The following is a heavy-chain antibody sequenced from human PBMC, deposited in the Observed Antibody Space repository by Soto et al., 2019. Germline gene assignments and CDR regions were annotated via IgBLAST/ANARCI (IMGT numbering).Heavy chain of an antibody. Sequence: SETLSLTCTVSGGSLFGDYCTWIRQPAGGGLEWIGRINSDGNTNYSPSLKSRVTMSVDPSRKHFSLNLASVTAADTAYYFCARARRIENRVDHWGPGNQGAVSS. V-gene: IGHV4-4*07. D-gene: IGHD2-15*01. J-gene: IGHJ4*02. CDR3: ARARRIENRVDH. CDR2: INSDGNT. CDR1: GGSLFGDY.